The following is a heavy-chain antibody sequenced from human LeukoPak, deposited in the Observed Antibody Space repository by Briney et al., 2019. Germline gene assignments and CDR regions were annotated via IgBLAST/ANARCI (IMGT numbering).Heavy chain of an antibody. D-gene: IGHD2-2*01. V-gene: IGHV4-4*07. Sequence: SETLSLTCTVSGGSISSYYWSWIRQPAGKGLEWIGRVYTSGSTNYNPSLKSRVTMSVDTSKNQLSLKLSSVTAADTAVYYCARDQTYCSXTSCPFDYWGQGTLVTVSS. CDR2: VYTSGST. CDR3: ARDQTYCSXTSCPFDY. CDR1: GGSISSYY. J-gene: IGHJ4*02.